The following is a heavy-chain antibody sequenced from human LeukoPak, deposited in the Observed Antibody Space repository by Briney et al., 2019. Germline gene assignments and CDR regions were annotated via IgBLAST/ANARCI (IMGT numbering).Heavy chain of an antibody. CDR1: GYTFTSYY. CDR3: ARDGYYYDSSGYLNWFDH. CDR2: INPSGGSS. J-gene: IGHJ5*02. Sequence: ASVNVSFKASGYTFTSYYMHWVRQAPGQGLEGMGLINPSGGSSSYAQKFQGRVAMTRDMSTSTVYMELSSLRSEDTAVYYCARDGYYYDSSGYLNWFDHWGQGTLVTVSS. D-gene: IGHD3-22*01. V-gene: IGHV1-46*01.